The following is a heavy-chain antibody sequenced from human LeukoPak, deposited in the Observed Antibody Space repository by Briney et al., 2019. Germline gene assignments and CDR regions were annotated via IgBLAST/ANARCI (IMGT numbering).Heavy chain of an antibody. CDR3: AILNYYDSSGYYYLAY. D-gene: IGHD3-22*01. V-gene: IGHV4-4*07. CDR1: GGSIRRYY. J-gene: IGHJ4*02. CDR2: IYTSGST. Sequence: SETLSLTCTVSGGSIRRYYWSWLRQPAGKGLEWIGRIYTSGSTNYNPSLKTRVTMSVDPSNIQFSLKLSSVTAADTAVYYCAILNYYDSSGYYYLAYWGQGTLVTDSS.